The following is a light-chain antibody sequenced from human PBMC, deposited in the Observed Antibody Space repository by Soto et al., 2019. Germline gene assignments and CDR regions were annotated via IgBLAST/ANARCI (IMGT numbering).Light chain of an antibody. V-gene: IGKV1-5*01. CDR3: QQYNSYPHT. Sequence: DIQMSQSRSALSASVGTRVRINCRASQSISTYFAWYQQKPGKAPKLLIYDASSLQSGVPSRFSGSGSGTEFTLTISSLQPDDFATYYCQQYNSYPHTFGQGTKVDI. CDR2: DAS. J-gene: IGKJ1*01. CDR1: QSISTY.